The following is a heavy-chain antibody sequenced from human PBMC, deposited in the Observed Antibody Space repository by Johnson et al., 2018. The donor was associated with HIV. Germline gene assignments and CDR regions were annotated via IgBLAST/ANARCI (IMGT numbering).Heavy chain of an antibody. CDR1: GFTFSSYA. J-gene: IGHJ3*02. D-gene: IGHD2-15*01. Sequence: QVQLVESGGGVVQPGRSVRLSCAASGFTFSSYAMHWVRQAPGKGLEWLAVISYDGSNKYYADSVKGRFTISRDNSKNTLYVQMNSLRPEDTAVYYCASVVVVVDVHDAFDMWGQGTMVTVSS. V-gene: IGHV3-30-3*01. CDR3: ASVVVVVDVHDAFDM. CDR2: ISYDGSNK.